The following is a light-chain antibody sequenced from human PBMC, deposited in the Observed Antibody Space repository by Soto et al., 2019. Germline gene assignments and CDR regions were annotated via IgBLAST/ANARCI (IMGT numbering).Light chain of an antibody. CDR1: QSVSSH. V-gene: IGKV3-15*01. CDR3: QQRSNWRVT. Sequence: RVMTQSPATLSVSPGERATLSCRASQSVSSHLAWYQQKPGQPPRLLIYGASTRATGIPARFSGSGSGSDFTLTISSLEPEDFAVYYCQQRSNWRVTSGQGTRLEIK. J-gene: IGKJ5*01. CDR2: GAS.